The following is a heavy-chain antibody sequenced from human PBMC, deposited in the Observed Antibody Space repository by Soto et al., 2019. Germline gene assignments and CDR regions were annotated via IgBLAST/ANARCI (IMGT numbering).Heavy chain of an antibody. D-gene: IGHD5-12*01. J-gene: IGHJ5*02. CDR3: AGAGLMGYGYKTYWFDP. Sequence: QVQLQESGPGLVKPSQTLSLTCTVSGGSISSGGYYWSWIRQHPGKGLEWIGYIYYSGSTYYNPSLRRRVTKPGDTSKNQCSLKLSSWTAADTAVYYCAGAGLMGYGYKTYWFDPWGQGTLVSVSS. CDR1: GGSISSGGYY. CDR2: IYYSGST. V-gene: IGHV4-31*03.